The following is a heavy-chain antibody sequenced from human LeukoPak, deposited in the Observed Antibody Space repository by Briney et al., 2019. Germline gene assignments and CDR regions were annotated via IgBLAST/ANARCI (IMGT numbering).Heavy chain of an antibody. D-gene: IGHD5-12*01. V-gene: IGHV4-59*01. CDR2: IYYSGST. Sequence: SETLSLTCTVSGGSISSYYWSWIRQPPGKGLEWIGYIYYSGSTNYNPSLKSRVTIFVDTSKNQFSLKLSSVTAADTAVYYCVREPLSSGYDYYYGMDVWGQGTTVTVSS. CDR3: VREPLSSGYDYYYGMDV. CDR1: GGSISSYY. J-gene: IGHJ6*02.